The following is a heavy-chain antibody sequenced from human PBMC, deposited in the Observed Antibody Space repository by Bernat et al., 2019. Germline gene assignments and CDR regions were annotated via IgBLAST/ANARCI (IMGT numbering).Heavy chain of an antibody. V-gene: IGHV1-69*01. CDR3: AMYGGQILRYYFDY. Sequence: QVQLVQSGAEVKKPGSSVKVSCKASGGTFSSYAISWVRQAPGQGLEWMGGIIPIFGTANYAQKFQGRVTITADESTSTAYMELSSLRSEDTAVYYCAMYGGQILRYYFDYWGQGTLVTVSS. J-gene: IGHJ4*02. CDR2: IIPIFGTA. D-gene: IGHD4-23*01. CDR1: GGTFSSYA.